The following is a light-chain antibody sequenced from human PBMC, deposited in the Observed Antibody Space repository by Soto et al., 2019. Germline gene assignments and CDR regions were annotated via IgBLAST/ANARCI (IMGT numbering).Light chain of an antibody. V-gene: IGLV2-14*01. Sequence: QSALTHPASVSVSPGQSITISCTGTSSEVGGYNDVSWYQQHPGQAPKRMIYEVSNRPSGVSNRFAGYKSGNTASLPISGLQAEDEADYYCSSYTSSSTRVFGGGTQLTVL. J-gene: IGLJ7*01. CDR3: SSYTSSSTRV. CDR1: SSEVGGYND. CDR2: EVS.